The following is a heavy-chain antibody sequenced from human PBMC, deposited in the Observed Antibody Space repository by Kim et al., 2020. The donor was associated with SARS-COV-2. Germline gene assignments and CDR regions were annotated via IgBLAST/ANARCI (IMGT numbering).Heavy chain of an antibody. CDR3: ARDGPPYYYYYMDV. J-gene: IGHJ6*03. Sequence: SQKFQGRVTITRDTSASTGYMELSSLRSEDTALYYCARDGPPYYYYYMDVWGKGTTVTVSS. V-gene: IGHV1-3*01.